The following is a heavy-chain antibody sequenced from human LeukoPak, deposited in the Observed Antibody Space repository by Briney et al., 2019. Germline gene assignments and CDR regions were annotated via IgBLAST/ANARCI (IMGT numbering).Heavy chain of an antibody. CDR3: AGGLIAVADARDDY. D-gene: IGHD6-19*01. CDR1: GGSFSGYY. V-gene: IGHV4-34*01. J-gene: IGHJ4*02. CDR2: INHSGST. Sequence: SETLSLTCAVYGGSFSGYYWSWIRPPPGKGLEWIGEINHSGSTNYNPSLKSRVTISVDTSKNQFSLKLSSVTAADTAVYYCAGGLIAVADARDDYWGQGTLVTVSS.